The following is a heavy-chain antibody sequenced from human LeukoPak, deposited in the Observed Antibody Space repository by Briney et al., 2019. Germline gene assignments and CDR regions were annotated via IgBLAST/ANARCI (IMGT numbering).Heavy chain of an antibody. CDR1: GGSSSSGDYY. V-gene: IGHV4-30-4*01. J-gene: IGHJ6*02. D-gene: IGHD6-6*01. CDR2: IYYSGST. CDR3: ARLNSRPRYGMDV. Sequence: SQTLSLTCTVSGGSSSSGDYYWSWIRQPPGKGLEWIGYIYYSGSTYYNPSLKSRVTISVDTSKNQFSLKLSSVTAADTAVYYCARLNSRPRYGMDVWGQGTTVTVSS.